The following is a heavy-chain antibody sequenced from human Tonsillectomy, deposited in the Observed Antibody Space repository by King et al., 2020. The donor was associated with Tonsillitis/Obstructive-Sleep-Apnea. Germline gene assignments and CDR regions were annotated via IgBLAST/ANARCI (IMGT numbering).Heavy chain of an antibody. J-gene: IGHJ4*02. V-gene: IGHV3-9*01. CDR1: GFTFDDYA. D-gene: IGHD3-10*01. CDR3: AKGDPYYLQLGDY. Sequence: VQLVESGGGLVQPGRSLRLSCAASGFTFDDYAMHWVRQAPGKGLEWVSGISWNSGSIGYADSVKGRLTISRDNAKSSLYLQMNSLRAEDTALYYCAKGDPYYLQLGDYWGQGTLVTVSS. CDR2: ISWNSGSI.